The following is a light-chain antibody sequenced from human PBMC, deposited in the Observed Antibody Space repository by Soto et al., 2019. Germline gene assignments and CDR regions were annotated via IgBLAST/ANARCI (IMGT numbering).Light chain of an antibody. CDR2: WAS. J-gene: IGKJ1*01. CDR1: PSVLSSSNNKNY. Sequence: DFVMTQTPDSLAVSLGERATINCKSSPSVLSSSNNKNYLAWYQQKPGQPPKLLIYWASTRDSGVPDRFSGSGSGTDFTLTISSLQSEDFAFYYCQQFHYWWTFGQGTKVEIK. V-gene: IGKV4-1*01. CDR3: QQFHYWWT.